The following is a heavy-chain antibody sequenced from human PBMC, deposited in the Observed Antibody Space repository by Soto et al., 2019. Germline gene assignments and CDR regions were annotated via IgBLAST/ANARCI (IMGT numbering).Heavy chain of an antibody. J-gene: IGHJ4*02. V-gene: IGHV3-66*01. CDR3: ARDPWAADY. CDR1: GLTVSTKY. CDR2: IYSGGST. Sequence: GGSLRLSCAASGLTVSTKYMSWVRQAPGKGLEWVSVIYSGGSTFYADSVRGRFTISRDNPKNTVNLQMNSLRAEDTAVYYCARDPWAADYWGQGTLVTVSS. D-gene: IGHD3-16*01.